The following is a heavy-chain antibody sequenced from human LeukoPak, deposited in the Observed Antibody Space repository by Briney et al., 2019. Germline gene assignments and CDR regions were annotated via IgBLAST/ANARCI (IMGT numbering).Heavy chain of an antibody. CDR1: GLTFRSHA. CDR2: ISGSGNNT. Sequence: AGGSLRVSCAASGLTFRSHAMSWVRQAPGKGLEWVSVISGSGNNTYYADSVKGRFTISRDNSKNTVYLRMNSLRAADTAVYYCAKGKDVWGSYRTEFDFWGQGTLVTVSS. J-gene: IGHJ4*02. V-gene: IGHV3-23*01. D-gene: IGHD3-16*02. CDR3: AKGKDVWGSYRTEFDF.